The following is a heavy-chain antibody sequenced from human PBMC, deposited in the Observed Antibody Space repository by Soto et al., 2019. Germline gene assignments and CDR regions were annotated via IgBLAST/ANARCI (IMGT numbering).Heavy chain of an antibody. CDR1: GFPFNNYG. D-gene: IGHD2-2*01. J-gene: IGHJ4*02. V-gene: IGHV3-21*01. CDR3: AREDSIIIPAVSDF. CDR2: VSKSDYT. Sequence: GGSLRLSCTVSGFPFNNYGINWVRQAPGKGLEWVSSVSKSDYTYYSDSVKGRFTISRGNAKNSVSLQMNTLRVEDTAVYYCAREDSIIIPAVSDFWGQGTLVTAPQ.